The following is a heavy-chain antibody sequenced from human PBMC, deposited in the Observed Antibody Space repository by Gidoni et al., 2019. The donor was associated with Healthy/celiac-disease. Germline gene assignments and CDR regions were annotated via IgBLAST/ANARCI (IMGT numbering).Heavy chain of an antibody. CDR2: ISGSGGST. D-gene: IGHD4-17*01. Sequence: EVQLLESGGGLVQPGGSLRLSCAASGFTFSSYAMRWVRQAPGKGLEWVSAISGSGGSTYYADSVKGRFTISRDNSKNTLYLQMNSLRAEDTAVYYCAKGSTVTTFLRGDYWGQGTLVTVSS. V-gene: IGHV3-23*01. CDR3: AKGSTVTTFLRGDY. J-gene: IGHJ4*02. CDR1: GFTFSSYA.